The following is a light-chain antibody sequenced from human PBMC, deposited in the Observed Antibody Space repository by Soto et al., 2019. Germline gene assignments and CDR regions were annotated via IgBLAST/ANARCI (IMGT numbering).Light chain of an antibody. CDR3: QGWDSSTGV. V-gene: IGLV3-1*01. CDR2: QDS. Sequence: SYELTQPPSVSVSPGQTASITCSGDKSGDKYACWYQQKPGQSPVQVIYQDSKRPPGIPERFSGSNSGNTATLTISGTQAMDEAYYYCQGWDSSTGVFGTGTKLTVL. CDR1: KSGDKY. J-gene: IGLJ1*01.